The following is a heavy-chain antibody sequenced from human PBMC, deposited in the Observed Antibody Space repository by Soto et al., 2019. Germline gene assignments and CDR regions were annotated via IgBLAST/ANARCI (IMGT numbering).Heavy chain of an antibody. V-gene: IGHV1-46*01. CDR2: INPSGGST. D-gene: IGHD6-6*01. CDR1: GYTFTSYY. CDR3: ARVMATPPDPSSSEGDMDV. Sequence: ASVKVSCKASGYTFTSYYMHWVRQAPGQGLEWMGIINPSGGSTSYAQKFQGRVTMTRDTSTSTVYMELSSLRSEDTAVYYCARVMATPPDPSSSEGDMDVWGQGTRVTVSS. J-gene: IGHJ6*02.